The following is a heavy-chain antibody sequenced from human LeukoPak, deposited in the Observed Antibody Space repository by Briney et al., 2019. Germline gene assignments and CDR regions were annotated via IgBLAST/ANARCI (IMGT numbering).Heavy chain of an antibody. V-gene: IGHV3-23*01. J-gene: IGHJ4*02. CDR3: ATAAGADFFDY. D-gene: IGHD3-3*01. CDR2: ISGSGGTT. Sequence: PGGSLRLSCAASGFGFRSYAMSWVRQAPGMGLEWVSAISGSGGTTDYADSVKGRFTISRDNSKNTLYLQMNSLRAEDTAVYYCATAAGADFFDYWGQGTLVTVSS. CDR1: GFGFRSYA.